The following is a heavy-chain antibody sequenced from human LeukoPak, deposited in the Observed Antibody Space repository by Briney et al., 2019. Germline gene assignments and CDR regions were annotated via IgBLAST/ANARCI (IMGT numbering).Heavy chain of an antibody. D-gene: IGHD2-21*02. CDR1: GGSISSSSYY. CDR3: ASLVVVTAMGGLYFDY. Sequence: SETLSLTCTVSGGSISSSSYYWGWIRQPPGNGLEWIGNIYYTGSTYYNPSLRSRVTISVDTSKNQFSLNLSSVTAADTAVYYCASLVVVTAMGGLYFDYWGQGTLVTVSS. J-gene: IGHJ4*02. CDR2: IYYTGST. V-gene: IGHV4-39*01.